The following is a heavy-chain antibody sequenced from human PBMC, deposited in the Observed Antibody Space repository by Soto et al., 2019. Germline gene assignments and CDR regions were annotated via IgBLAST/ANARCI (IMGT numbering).Heavy chain of an antibody. D-gene: IGHD4-4*01. CDR2: ISSSSSTI. CDR1: RFTFSTYS. Sequence: GSLRLSCAASRFTFSTYSVNWVLQTPLNWLEWVSYISSSSSTIYYVDSVKGRFTISRDNAKNSLYLQMNSLRAEDTAVYYCARDMTTVNYYYYYYMDVWGKGTTVTVSS. J-gene: IGHJ6*03. V-gene: IGHV3-48*01. CDR3: ARDMTTVNYYYYYYMDV.